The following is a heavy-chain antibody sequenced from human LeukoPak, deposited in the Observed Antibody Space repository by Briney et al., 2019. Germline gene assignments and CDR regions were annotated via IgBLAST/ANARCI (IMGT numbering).Heavy chain of an antibody. V-gene: IGHV3-74*01. Sequence: GGSLRLSCAASGFTFSSYWMHWVRQAPGKGLVWVSRINSDGSSTNYADSVKGRFTISRGNAKNTLYLQMNSLRAEDTAVYYCARCQETYYYDSSGYYLDYWGQGTLVTVSS. CDR2: INSDGSST. CDR3: ARCQETYYYDSSGYYLDY. CDR1: GFTFSSYW. J-gene: IGHJ4*02. D-gene: IGHD3-22*01.